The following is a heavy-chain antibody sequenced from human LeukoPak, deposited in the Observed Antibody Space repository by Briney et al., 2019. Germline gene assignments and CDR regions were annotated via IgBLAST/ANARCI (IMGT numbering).Heavy chain of an antibody. CDR2: ISAYNGNT. V-gene: IGHV1-18*01. CDR1: GYSFTSYG. Sequence: GASVKVSCKASGYSFTSYGISWMRQAPGQGLEWMGWISAYNGNTNYAQKLQGRVTMTTDTSTSTAYMELRSLRSDDTAEYYCARETTTYYDFWSGRIEPFDYWGQGTLVTVSS. D-gene: IGHD3-3*01. J-gene: IGHJ4*02. CDR3: ARETTTYYDFWSGRIEPFDY.